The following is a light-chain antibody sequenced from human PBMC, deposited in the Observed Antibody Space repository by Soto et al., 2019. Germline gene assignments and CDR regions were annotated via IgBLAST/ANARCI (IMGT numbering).Light chain of an antibody. CDR2: EVF. Sequence: QSVLTQPASVSGSPGQSITIPCTGTNSDVGGYNYVSWYQHHPGKAPKLMIYEVFNRPSGVSSRFSGSKSGITASLTISGLQAEDEADYYCSSYTTTNALYVFGTGTKLTVL. CDR1: NSDVGGYNY. V-gene: IGLV2-14*01. J-gene: IGLJ1*01. CDR3: SSYTTTNALYV.